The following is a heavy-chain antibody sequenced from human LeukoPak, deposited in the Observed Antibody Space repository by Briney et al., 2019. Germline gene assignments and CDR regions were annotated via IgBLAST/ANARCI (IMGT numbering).Heavy chain of an antibody. CDR1: GFTFSSYA. V-gene: IGHV3-23*01. J-gene: IGHJ6*02. D-gene: IGHD3-9*01. CDR3: AKGDVGGPLRYFDWFYYGMDV. Sequence: PGGSLRLSCAASGFTFSSYAMSWVRQAPGKGLEWVSAISSSGGSTYYADSVKGRFTISRDNSKNTLNLQMTSLRAEDAAVYYCAKGDVGGPLRYFDWFYYGMDVWGQGTTVTVPS. CDR2: ISSSGGST.